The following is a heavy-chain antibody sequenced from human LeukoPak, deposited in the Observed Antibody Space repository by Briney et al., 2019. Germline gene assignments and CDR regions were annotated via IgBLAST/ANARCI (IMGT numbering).Heavy chain of an antibody. J-gene: IGHJ4*02. D-gene: IGHD6-13*01. CDR2: INDSEST. CDR1: GDSINNYY. Sequence: SETLSLTCTVSGDSINNYYWSWIRQPPGKGLEWIGEINDSESTNYNPSLKSRVTISVDTSKKQFSLKLSSVTAADTAIYYCARETAAAGSFIAINDYWGQGTLVTVSS. V-gene: IGHV4-34*01. CDR3: ARETAAAGSFIAINDY.